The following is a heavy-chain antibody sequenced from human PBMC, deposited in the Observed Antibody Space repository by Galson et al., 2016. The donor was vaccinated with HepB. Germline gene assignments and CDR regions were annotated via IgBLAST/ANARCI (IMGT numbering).Heavy chain of an antibody. J-gene: IGHJ4*02. CDR1: GFSFSGLW. Sequence: GSLRLSCAASGFSFSGLWMNWVRQTPGKGLEWVAIIKQDGSEQKYVDAVKGRFTISRDNAKNSVYLQMNSLRGEDTAVYYCVGGAGWLPDYWGQGTLVTVSS. V-gene: IGHV3-7*03. D-gene: IGHD6-19*01. CDR2: IKQDGSEQ. CDR3: VGGAGWLPDY.